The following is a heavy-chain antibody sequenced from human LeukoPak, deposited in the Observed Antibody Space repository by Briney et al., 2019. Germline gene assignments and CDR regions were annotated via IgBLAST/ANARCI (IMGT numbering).Heavy chain of an antibody. CDR1: GDSISSYY. D-gene: IGHD5-18*01. CDR3: ARVPHTAMVADYFDY. CDR2: IYYSGST. V-gene: IGHV4-59*01. J-gene: IGHJ4*02. Sequence: SETLSLTCTVSGDSISSYYWSWIRQPPGKGLEWIGYIYYSGSTNYNPSLKSRVTISVDTSKNQFSLKLSSVTAADTAVYYCARVPHTAMVADYFDYWGQGTLVTVSS.